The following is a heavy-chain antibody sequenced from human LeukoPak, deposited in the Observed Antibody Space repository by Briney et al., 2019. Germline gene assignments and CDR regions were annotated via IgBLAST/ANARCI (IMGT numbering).Heavy chain of an antibody. J-gene: IGHJ6*02. V-gene: IGHV4-34*01. CDR2: INHSGST. Sequence: PSETLSLTCAVYGGSFSGYYWSWIRQPPGKGLEWIGEINHSGSTNYNPSLKSRVTISVDTSKNQFSLKLSSVTAADTAVYYCARVVMATANYYYYGMDVLGQGTTCTVSS. CDR3: ARVVMATANYYYYGMDV. CDR1: GGSFSGYY. D-gene: IGHD5-24*01.